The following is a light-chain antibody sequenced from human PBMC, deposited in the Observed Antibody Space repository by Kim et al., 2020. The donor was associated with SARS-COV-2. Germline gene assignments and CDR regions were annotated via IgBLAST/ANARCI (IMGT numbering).Light chain of an antibody. Sequence: ASVGDRVTITCRASRDIKNHLCWYQQKPGKAPRLLIYGASNLETGVPSRFSGSGAGTDFTFTIGRLQPEDIATYYCQHYNDLPWSFGQGTKVDIE. CDR3: QHYNDLPWS. CDR2: GAS. J-gene: IGKJ1*01. CDR1: RDIKNH. V-gene: IGKV1-33*01.